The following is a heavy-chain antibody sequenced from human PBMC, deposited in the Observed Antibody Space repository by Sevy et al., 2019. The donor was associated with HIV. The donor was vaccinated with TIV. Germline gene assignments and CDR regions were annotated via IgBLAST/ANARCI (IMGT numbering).Heavy chain of an antibody. D-gene: IGHD2-2*01. Sequence: SETLSLTCAVHGGSFSGYYWSWIRESPGKGLEWIGEINDSGITNYNPTLKSRVTISVDTSKKEFSLRLSSVTAADTAVYYCARSPPVVVVPGAPSWFDPWGQGTLVTVSS. CDR3: ARSPPVVVVPGAPSWFDP. J-gene: IGHJ5*02. CDR2: INDSGIT. V-gene: IGHV4-34*01. CDR1: GGSFSGYY.